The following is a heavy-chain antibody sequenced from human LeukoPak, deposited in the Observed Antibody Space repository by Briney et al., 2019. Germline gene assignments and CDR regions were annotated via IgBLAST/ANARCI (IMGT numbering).Heavy chain of an antibody. CDR2: IYPGDSDT. J-gene: IGHJ4*02. CDR3: ARRAPGSLYYFDY. CDR1: GYTFTHYW. Sequence: GESLKISCQGSGYTFTHYWIAWVRQMPGKGLEWMGIIYPGDSDTRYSPSFQGQVTISADKSISTAYLQWSSLKASDTAMYYCARRAPGSLYYFDYWGQGTLVTVSS. V-gene: IGHV5-51*01.